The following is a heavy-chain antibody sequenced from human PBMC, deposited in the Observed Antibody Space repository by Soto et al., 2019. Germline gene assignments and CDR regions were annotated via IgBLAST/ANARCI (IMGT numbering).Heavy chain of an antibody. V-gene: IGHV3-30-3*01. CDR1: GFTFSSYA. D-gene: IGHD3-22*01. CDR2: ISYDGSNK. CDR3: ARDRYYYDSSGYYTPYYFDY. Sequence: PGGSLRLSCAASGFTFSSYAMHWVRQAPGKGLEWVAVISYDGSNKYYADSVKGRFTISRDNSKNTLYLQMNSLRAEDTAVYYCARDRYYYDSSGYYTPYYFDYWGQGTLVTVS. J-gene: IGHJ4*02.